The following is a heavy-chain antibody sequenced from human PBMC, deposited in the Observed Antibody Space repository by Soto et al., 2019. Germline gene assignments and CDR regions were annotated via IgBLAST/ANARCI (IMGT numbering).Heavy chain of an antibody. D-gene: IGHD1-1*01. Sequence: SETLSLTCTVSGDSISSADYYWSWIRQTPGKGLEWIGHIFYSGTTYYNPSLKSRLTISVDTSKNHFSLRLTSVTAADTAAYYCARDLWVEPELYYYGMDVWGQGTTVTVSS. V-gene: IGHV4-30-4*01. J-gene: IGHJ6*02. CDR2: IFYSGTT. CDR1: GDSISSADYY. CDR3: ARDLWVEPELYYYGMDV.